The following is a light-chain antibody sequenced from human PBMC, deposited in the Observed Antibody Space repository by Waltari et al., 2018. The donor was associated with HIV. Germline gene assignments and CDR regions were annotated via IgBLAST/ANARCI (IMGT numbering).Light chain of an antibody. Sequence: DIVMTQSPDSLAVSLGERATINCKSSQSVLSNSNNKNYLAWYQQKSGQSPKLLIYWASTRESGVPDRFSGSGSGTDFSLSISSLQAEDVAVYYCQQYYSTPPTFGGGTKVEIK. CDR3: QQYYSTPPT. J-gene: IGKJ4*01. CDR1: QSVLSNSNNKNY. V-gene: IGKV4-1*01. CDR2: WAS.